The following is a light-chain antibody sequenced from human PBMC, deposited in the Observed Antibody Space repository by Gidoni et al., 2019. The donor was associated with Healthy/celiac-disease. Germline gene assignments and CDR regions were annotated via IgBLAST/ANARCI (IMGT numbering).Light chain of an antibody. CDR2: GAS. CDR1: HSVSSSY. J-gene: IGKJ1*01. CDR3: QQYGSSPT. Sequence: EIVLTQSPGTLSLSPGERATLSCRASHSVSSSYLAWYQQKPGQAPRLLIYGASSRATGIPDMFSGSWSGTDFTLTISRLEPEDFAVYYCQQYGSSPTFXQXTKVEIK. V-gene: IGKV3-20*01.